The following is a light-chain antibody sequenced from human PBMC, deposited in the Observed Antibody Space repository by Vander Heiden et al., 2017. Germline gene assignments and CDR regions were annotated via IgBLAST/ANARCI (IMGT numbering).Light chain of an antibody. V-gene: IGKV1-5*03. CDR3: QHYDAYPLT. CDR1: QSISSW. CDR2: KAS. Sequence: DIQMPQSPSTLSAPVGDRVTITCRASQSISSWLAWYQQKPGKAPTPLIYKASTLQSGVPSRFSGSGSGTEFTLTISGLHPDDFATYYCQHYDAYPLTFGGGTKVEIK. J-gene: IGKJ4*01.